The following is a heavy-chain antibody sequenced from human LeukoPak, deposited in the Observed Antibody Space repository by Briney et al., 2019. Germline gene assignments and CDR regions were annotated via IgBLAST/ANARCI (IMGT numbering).Heavy chain of an antibody. Sequence: GASVKVSCKASGYTLTSYGINWMRQAPGQGLEWMGWNSTQSGNTNYAQKVQGRLTLTTDRSTNTAYMELRSLRSDDTAVYYCARGAYGDKWGQGTMVTVSS. D-gene: IGHD4-17*01. CDR2: NSTQSGNT. CDR1: GYTLTSYG. V-gene: IGHV1-18*01. CDR3: ARGAYGDK. J-gene: IGHJ4*02.